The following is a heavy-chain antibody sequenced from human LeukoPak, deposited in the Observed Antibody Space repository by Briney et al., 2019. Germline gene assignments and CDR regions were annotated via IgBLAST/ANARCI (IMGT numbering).Heavy chain of an antibody. CDR3: ARAPRPDYFDY. Sequence: ASVKVSCKASGYTFSLYGISWVRQAPGQGLEWMGWMNPNRGNTVYAQKFQGRVTITRNTSVSTAYMELSSLKSEDTAVYYCARAPRPDYFDYWGQGTLVTVSS. CDR2: MNPNRGNT. CDR1: GYTFSLYG. V-gene: IGHV1-8*03. J-gene: IGHJ4*02.